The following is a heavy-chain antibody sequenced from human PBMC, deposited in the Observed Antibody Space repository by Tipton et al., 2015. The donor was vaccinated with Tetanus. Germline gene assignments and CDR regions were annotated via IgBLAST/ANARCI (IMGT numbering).Heavy chain of an antibody. Sequence: TLSLTCTVSGGSIISADHYWSWIRQPPGKGLEWIGYIYYTGNTYYNPSLKSRVTISVDSSKNQFSLKLTSLTAADTAVYYCARRLIQNWFDPWGQGTLVTVSS. CDR2: IYYTGNT. D-gene: IGHD2-8*01. J-gene: IGHJ5*02. CDR3: ARRLIQNWFDP. V-gene: IGHV4-30-4*01. CDR1: GGSIISADHY.